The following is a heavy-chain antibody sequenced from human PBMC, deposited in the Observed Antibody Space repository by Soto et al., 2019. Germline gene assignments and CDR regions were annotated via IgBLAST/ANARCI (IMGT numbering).Heavy chain of an antibody. CDR1: GGSISSGGYY. J-gene: IGHJ5*02. CDR2: IYYSGST. V-gene: IGHV4-61*08. D-gene: IGHD3-22*01. Sequence: SETLSLTCTVSGGSISSGGYYWSWIRQHPGKGLEWIGYIYYSGSTNYNPSLKSRVTISVDTSKNQFSLKLTSVTAADTAVYYCATSYYDSSWFDPWGQGTLVTVSS. CDR3: ATSYYDSSWFDP.